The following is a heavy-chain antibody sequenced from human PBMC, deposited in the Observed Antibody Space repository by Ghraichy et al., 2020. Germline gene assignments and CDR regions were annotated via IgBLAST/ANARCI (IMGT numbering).Heavy chain of an antibody. CDR1: GGSISGYY. J-gene: IGHJ6*02. CDR3: ARPRGNLFDYGMDV. Sequence: SETLSLTCAVYGGSISGYYWSWIRQPPGKGLEWIGEINHSGSTNYNPSLKSRVTISVDTSKNQFSLKLSSVTAADTAVYYCARPRGNLFDYGMDVWGQGTTVTVSS. CDR2: INHSGST. V-gene: IGHV4-34*01.